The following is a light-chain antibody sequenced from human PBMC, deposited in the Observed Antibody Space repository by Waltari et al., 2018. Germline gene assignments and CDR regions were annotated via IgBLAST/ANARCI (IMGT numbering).Light chain of an antibody. V-gene: IGLV4-69*02. CDR2: VNSDGSH. J-gene: IGLJ3*02. CDR3: ETGGHGTWV. Sequence: QLVLTQSPSASASLGASVKLTCTLDSGHSTNIVAWLQQHPEKGPRYLMKVNSDGSHTQGDDIPDRFSGSSSGAERYLTISSVQSEEEADYYCETGGHGTWVFGGGTKLTVL. CDR1: SGHSTNI.